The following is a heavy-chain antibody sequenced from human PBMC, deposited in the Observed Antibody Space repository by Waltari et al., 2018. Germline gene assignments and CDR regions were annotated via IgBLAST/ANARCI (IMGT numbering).Heavy chain of an antibody. D-gene: IGHD3-3*01. Sequence: QVQLQESGPGLVKPSETLSLTCTVSGGSISSYYWSWIRQPPGKGLEWIGYIYYSGSTNYNPSLKSRVTISVDTSKNQFSLKLSSVTAADTAVYYCARAREFFDFWSGYPGWFDPWGQGTLVTVSS. CDR3: ARAREFFDFWSGYPGWFDP. CDR1: GGSISSYY. V-gene: IGHV4-59*01. CDR2: IYYSGST. J-gene: IGHJ5*02.